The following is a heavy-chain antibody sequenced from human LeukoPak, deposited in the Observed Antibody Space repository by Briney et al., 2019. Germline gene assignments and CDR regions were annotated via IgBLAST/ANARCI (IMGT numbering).Heavy chain of an antibody. CDR2: ISAHNGNT. CDR1: GYTFTIYG. J-gene: IGHJ6*02. Sequence: ASLTVSCTASGYTFTIYGISWVRQAPGQGLEWMGWISAHNGNTNYAQNLQGRITMTTDTSTSTAYMELRSLRSDDTAVYYCARDPSRGSGSWDWSMDVWGQGTTVTVSS. V-gene: IGHV1-18*01. CDR3: ARDPSRGSGSWDWSMDV. D-gene: IGHD3-10*01.